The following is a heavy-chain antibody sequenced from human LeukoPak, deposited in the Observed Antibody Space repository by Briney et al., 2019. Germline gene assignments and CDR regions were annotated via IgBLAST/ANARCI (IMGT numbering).Heavy chain of an antibody. CDR1: GFTFSNYA. D-gene: IGHD6-19*01. J-gene: IGHJ6*03. Sequence: GGSLRLSCATSGFTFSNYAMNWVRQAPGKGLEWVSAITGSGGRTYYADSVKGRFTISRDNSKNTLYLQMNSLRAEDTAVYYCARVAVAGIYYMDVWGKGTTVTISS. CDR3: ARVAVAGIYYMDV. CDR2: ITGSGGRT. V-gene: IGHV3-23*01.